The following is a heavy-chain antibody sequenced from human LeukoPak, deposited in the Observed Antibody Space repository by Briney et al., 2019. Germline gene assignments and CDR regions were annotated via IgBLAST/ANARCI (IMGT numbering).Heavy chain of an antibody. J-gene: IGHJ5*02. CDR3: ATGGVSETTVVTWFDP. V-gene: IGHV1-69*05. Sequence: SVKVSCKAYGGTFSGYAISWVRQAPGQGLEWMGGIIPFSPTANYAQKFQGRVTITTDEFTTTAYMKLSILRSEDTAVYYCATGGVSETTVVTWFDPWGQGTLVTVS. CDR1: GGTFSGYA. D-gene: IGHD5-18*01. CDR2: IIPFSPTA.